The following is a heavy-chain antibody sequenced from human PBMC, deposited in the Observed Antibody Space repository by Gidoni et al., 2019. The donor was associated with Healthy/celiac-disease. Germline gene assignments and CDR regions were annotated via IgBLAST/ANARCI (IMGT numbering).Heavy chain of an antibody. V-gene: IGHV3-9*01. CDR2: ISWNSGSI. CDR1: GFTFYDYA. Sequence: EVQLVESGGGLVQPGRSLRLSCAASGFTFYDYARHWVRQAPGKGLEWVSGISWNSGSIGYADSVKGRFTISRDNAKNYLYLQMNSLRAEDTALYYCAKDMKDGNSYWYFDLWGRGTLVTVSS. D-gene: IGHD1-7*01. J-gene: IGHJ2*01. CDR3: AKDMKDGNSYWYFDL.